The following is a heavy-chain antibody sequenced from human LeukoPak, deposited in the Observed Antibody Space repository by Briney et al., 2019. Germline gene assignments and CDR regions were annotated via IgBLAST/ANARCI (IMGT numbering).Heavy chain of an antibody. CDR3: ARGRLRHMDV. CDR1: DYTFTSYD. J-gene: IGHJ6*02. Sequence: GASVKVSCKASDYTFTSYDLNWVRQAPGQGLEWMGWISAYNGNTNYAQRLQGRVTMTTDTSTSTAYMELRSLRSDDTAVYYCARGRLRHMDVWGQGTTVTVS. CDR2: ISAYNGNT. V-gene: IGHV1-18*01.